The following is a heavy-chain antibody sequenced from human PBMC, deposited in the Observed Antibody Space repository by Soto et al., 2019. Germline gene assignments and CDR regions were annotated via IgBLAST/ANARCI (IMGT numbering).Heavy chain of an antibody. CDR1: GYTFSSQY. Sequence: ASVKVSCKASGYTFSSQYMNSVRQAPGQGLEWMGIINPSGGSTSSAQKFKGRLTLTRDESTSTAYMELSSLGSEDTAVYYCARGRTMIAFYAFDIWGQGTMVTVSS. J-gene: IGHJ3*02. CDR3: ARGRTMIAFYAFDI. V-gene: IGHV1-46*01. CDR2: INPSGGST. D-gene: IGHD3-22*01.